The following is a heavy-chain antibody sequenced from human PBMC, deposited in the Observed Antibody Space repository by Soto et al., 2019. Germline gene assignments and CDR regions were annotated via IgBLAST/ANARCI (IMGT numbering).Heavy chain of an antibody. Sequence: PSETLSLTCTVADGSISSYYSSWIRQPPGKGLEWIGYIYYSGSTNYNPSLKSRVTISVDTSKNQFSLKLSSVTAADTAVYYCSRSGRDGYNWKGLYYYYYYGMDVWGQGTTVTVSS. CDR3: SRSGRDGYNWKGLYYYYYYGMDV. J-gene: IGHJ6*02. CDR1: DGSISSYY. D-gene: IGHD1-1*01. CDR2: IYYSGST. V-gene: IGHV4-59*01.